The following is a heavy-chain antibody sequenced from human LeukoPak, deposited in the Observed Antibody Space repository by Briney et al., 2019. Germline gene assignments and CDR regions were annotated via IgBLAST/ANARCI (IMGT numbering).Heavy chain of an antibody. Sequence: SETLSLTCAVYGGSFSGYYWSWIRQPPGKGLEWIGEINHSGSTNYNPSLKSRVTISVDTSKNQFSLKLSSVTAADTAVYYCARRPYYYDSSGYSLDYWGQGTLVTVSS. V-gene: IGHV4-34*01. J-gene: IGHJ4*02. CDR2: INHSGST. CDR1: GGSFSGYY. D-gene: IGHD3-22*01. CDR3: ARRPYYYDSSGYSLDY.